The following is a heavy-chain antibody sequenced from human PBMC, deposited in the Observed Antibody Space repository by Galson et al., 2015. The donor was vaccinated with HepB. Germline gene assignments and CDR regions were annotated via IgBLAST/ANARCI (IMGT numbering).Heavy chain of an antibody. D-gene: IGHD4-23*01. Sequence: SLRLSCAASGFTFSSYAMHWVRQAPGKGPEYVSAISSNGDTTYYANSVKGRFTISRDNSKNTLYLQMGSLKAGDMAMYYCAREGNGGKTDYWGQGTLVTVSS. V-gene: IGHV3-64*01. CDR3: AREGNGGKTDY. CDR1: GFTFSSYA. J-gene: IGHJ4*02. CDR2: ISSNGDTT.